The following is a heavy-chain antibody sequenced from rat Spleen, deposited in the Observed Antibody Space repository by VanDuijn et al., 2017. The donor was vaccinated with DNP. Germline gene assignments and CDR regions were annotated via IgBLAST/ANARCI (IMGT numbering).Heavy chain of an antibody. D-gene: IGHD1-11*01. J-gene: IGHJ3*01. V-gene: IGHV5-31*01. CDR1: GFTFNNYY. CDR3: ARGGRSYFDY. Sequence: EVQLVESGGDLVQPGGSLKLSCIASGFTFNNYYMTWIRQVPGKGLEWVASITSSGGSTYYPDSVKGRFTISRDNAKNTLYLQMNSLRSEDTATYYCARGGRSYFDYWGQGTLVTVSS. CDR2: ITSSGGST.